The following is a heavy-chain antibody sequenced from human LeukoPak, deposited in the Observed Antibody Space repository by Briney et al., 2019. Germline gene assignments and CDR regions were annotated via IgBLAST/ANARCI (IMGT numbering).Heavy chain of an antibody. J-gene: IGHJ4*02. CDR2: IYPGDSDT. Sequence: GESLKISCKGSGYXFTNYWIGWVRQMPGKGLEWMGIIYPGDSDTRYSPSFQGQVTISADKSIRTAYLQWSSLKASDTAIYYCARHHDYGDYGCFDYWGQGTLVTVSS. V-gene: IGHV5-51*01. CDR3: ARHHDYGDYGCFDY. D-gene: IGHD4-17*01. CDR1: GYXFTNYW.